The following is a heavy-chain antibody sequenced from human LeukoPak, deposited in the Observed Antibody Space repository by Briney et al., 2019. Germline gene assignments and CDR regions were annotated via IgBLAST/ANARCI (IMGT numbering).Heavy chain of an antibody. D-gene: IGHD3-22*01. J-gene: IGHJ4*02. CDR2: INHSGST. CDR3: ARSLSPMYYYDSSGYYY. Sequence: SETLSLTCAVYGGSFSGYYRSWIRQPPGKGLEWIGEINHSGSTNYNPSLKSRVTISVDTSKNQFSLKLSSVTAADTAVYYCARSLSPMYYYDSSGYYYWGQGTLVTVSS. CDR1: GGSFSGYY. V-gene: IGHV4-34*01.